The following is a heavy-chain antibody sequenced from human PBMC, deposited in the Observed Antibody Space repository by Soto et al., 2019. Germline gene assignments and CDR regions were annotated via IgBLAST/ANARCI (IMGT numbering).Heavy chain of an antibody. CDR2: IYHSGST. Sequence: QVQLQESGPGLVKPSGTLSLTCAVSGGSISSSNWWSWVRQPPGKGLGWVGEIYHSGSTNYNPSLKSRVTISVDKSKNQFSLKLSSVTAADTAVYYCARLPSHDFWSGYYIGAFDIWGQGTMVTVSS. J-gene: IGHJ3*02. D-gene: IGHD3-3*01. CDR1: GGSISSSNW. CDR3: ARLPSHDFWSGYYIGAFDI. V-gene: IGHV4-4*02.